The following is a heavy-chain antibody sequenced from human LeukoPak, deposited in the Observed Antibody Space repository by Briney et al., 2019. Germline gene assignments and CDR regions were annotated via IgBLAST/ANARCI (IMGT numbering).Heavy chain of an antibody. D-gene: IGHD3-22*01. V-gene: IGHV1-2*02. CDR2: INPNSGGT. CDR3: AKGLWYYNDSSGYVDY. Sequence: GASVKVSCKASGYTFTGYYMHWVRQAPGQGLEWMGWINPNSGGTNYAQKFQGRVTMTRDTSISTAYMELSRLRSDDTAVYYCAKGLWYYNDSSGYVDYWGQGTLVTVSS. CDR1: GYTFTGYY. J-gene: IGHJ4*02.